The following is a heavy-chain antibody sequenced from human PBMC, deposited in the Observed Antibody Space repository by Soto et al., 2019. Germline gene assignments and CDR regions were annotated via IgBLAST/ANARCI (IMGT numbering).Heavy chain of an antibody. CDR3: AKSWYCDSASCYTAYYYGLDV. V-gene: IGHV3-23*01. J-gene: IGHJ6*02. CDR2: TSGSGGST. CDR1: GFTFSSYA. D-gene: IGHD2-2*01. Sequence: EVQLLESGGGLVQPGGSLRLSCVGSGFTFSSYAMSWVRQAPGKGLEWVSATSGSGGSTYYADSVKGRFTISRDNSKNTLYLQMNSLRAEDTAIYYGAKSWYCDSASCYTAYYYGLDVWGQGTTVTVSS.